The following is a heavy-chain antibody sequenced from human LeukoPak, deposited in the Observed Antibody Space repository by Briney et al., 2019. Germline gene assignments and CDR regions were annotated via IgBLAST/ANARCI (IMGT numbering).Heavy chain of an antibody. D-gene: IGHD6-13*01. J-gene: IGHJ4*02. CDR1: GFTFSSYW. CDR2: MKQDGSEK. V-gene: IGHV3-7*01. Sequence: GGSLRLSCVASGFTFSSYWMSWVRQAPGKGLEWVANMKQDGSEKYYVDSVKGRFTISRDNAKTSVYLQMNSLRAEDTAMYYCAREGIAAAADYWGQGMLVTATS. CDR3: AREGIAAAADY.